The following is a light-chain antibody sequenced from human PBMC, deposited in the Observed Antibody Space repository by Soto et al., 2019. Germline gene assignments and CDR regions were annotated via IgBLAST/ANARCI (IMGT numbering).Light chain of an antibody. Sequence: EIVLTQSPGSLSLSPGERATLSCRARQSVASSFFAWYQQKPGQAPRLLIYGASNRATSIPDRLSGCGSGTDFTLTNTGLEPEDFAVHYCQQYVSAVTVGQGTKVEI. CDR3: QQYVSAVT. CDR1: QSVASSF. V-gene: IGKV3-20*01. J-gene: IGKJ1*01. CDR2: GAS.